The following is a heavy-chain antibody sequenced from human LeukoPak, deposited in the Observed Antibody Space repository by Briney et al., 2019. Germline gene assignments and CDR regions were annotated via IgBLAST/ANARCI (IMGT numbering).Heavy chain of an antibody. V-gene: IGHV3-23*01. CDR2: VLGSGDST. CDR1: GFTVSSNY. Sequence: PRGSLRLSCAASGFTVSSNYMSWVRQAPGKGLEWVSTVLGSGDSTFYAHSVKGRFTISRDNSKDTVYLQMNSLRAEDTAVYYCAKDRDSSGYNDYWGQGTLVTVSS. J-gene: IGHJ4*02. D-gene: IGHD3-22*01. CDR3: AKDRDSSGYNDY.